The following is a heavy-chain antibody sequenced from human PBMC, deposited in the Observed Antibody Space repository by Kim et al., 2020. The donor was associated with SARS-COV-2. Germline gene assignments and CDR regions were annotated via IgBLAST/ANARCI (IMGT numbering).Heavy chain of an antibody. J-gene: IGHJ4*02. CDR1: GASITTYY. D-gene: IGHD3-9*01. CDR2: LFSGGAT. V-gene: IGHV4-59*08. CDR3: ARQNMWTGMVGL. Sequence: SETLSLTCSISGASITTYYWSWIRQAPGKGLEWMGYLFSGGATEYNPTPQSRVTMSMHSSRTQIQFYLNLTSVTAGDTAVYYCARQNMWTGMVGLWGQGTLVTVSS.